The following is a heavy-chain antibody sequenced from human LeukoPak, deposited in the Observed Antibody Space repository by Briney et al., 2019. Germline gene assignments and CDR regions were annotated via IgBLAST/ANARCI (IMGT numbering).Heavy chain of an antibody. V-gene: IGHV1-2*02. Sequence: GASVKVSCKASGYTFTGYYMHWVRQAPGQGLEWMGWINPNSGGTNYAQKFQGRVTMTRDTSISTAYMELSRLRSDDTAVYYCAREPYCSSTSCYWFDPWGQGTLVTVSS. CDR2: INPNSGGT. CDR3: AREPYCSSTSCYWFDP. D-gene: IGHD2-2*01. CDR1: GYTFTGYY. J-gene: IGHJ5*02.